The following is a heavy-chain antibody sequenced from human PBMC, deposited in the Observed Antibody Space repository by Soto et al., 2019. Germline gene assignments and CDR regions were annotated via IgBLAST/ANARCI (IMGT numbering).Heavy chain of an antibody. CDR3: ASNYDILTGYYNVRDYYYYGMDV. CDR1: GGSFSGYY. CDR2: INHSGST. Sequence: QVQLQQWGAGLLKPSETLSLTCAVYGGSFSGYYWSWIRQPPGKGLEWIGEINHSGSTNYNPSLKSRVTISVDTSKNQFSLKLSSVTAADTAVYYCASNYDILTGYYNVRDYYYYGMDVWGQGTTVTVSS. V-gene: IGHV4-34*01. J-gene: IGHJ6*02. D-gene: IGHD3-9*01.